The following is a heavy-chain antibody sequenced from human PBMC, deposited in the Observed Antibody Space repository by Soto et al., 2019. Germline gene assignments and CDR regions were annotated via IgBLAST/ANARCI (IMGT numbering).Heavy chain of an antibody. D-gene: IGHD2-2*01. CDR3: ARLGYCSSTSCYVWAFDY. J-gene: IGHJ4*02. CDR2: IYYSGST. CDR1: GGSISSSSYY. V-gene: IGHV4-39*01. Sequence: QLQLQESGPGLVKPSETLSLTCTVSGGSISSSSYYWGWIRQPPGKGLEWIGSIYYSGSTYYNPSLKSRVTISVDTSKNQFSLKLSSVTAADTAVYYCARLGYCSSTSCYVWAFDYWGQGTLVTVSS.